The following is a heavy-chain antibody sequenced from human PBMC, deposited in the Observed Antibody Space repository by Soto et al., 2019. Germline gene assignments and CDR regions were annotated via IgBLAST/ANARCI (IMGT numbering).Heavy chain of an antibody. CDR2: IIPILDIA. CDR1: GGTFSSYT. CDR3: ARTTMFRRVILES. J-gene: IGHJ4*02. V-gene: IGHV1-69*02. D-gene: IGHD3-10*01. Sequence: QVQLVQSGAEVKKPGSSVKVSCKASGGTFSSYTISWVRQAPGQGLECMGRIIPILDIANYAQKFQGRVTIIANKSKSKDEMELSSLRSEDTAVYYCARTTMFRRVILESWGQGTLVTVSS.